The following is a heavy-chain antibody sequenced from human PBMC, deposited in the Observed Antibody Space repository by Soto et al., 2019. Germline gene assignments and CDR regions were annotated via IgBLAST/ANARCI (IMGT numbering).Heavy chain of an antibody. CDR2: ISAHNGNT. J-gene: IGHJ4*02. Sequence: QAHLVQSGAEVKKPGASVKVSCQGSGYAFTTYGITWVRQAPGQGLEWMGWISAHNGNTNYAQKLQGRVTVTRDTSTSTAYMELRSLRYDDTAVYDCARGRYGDYWGQGALVTVSS. CDR1: GYAFTTYG. CDR3: ARGRYGDY. V-gene: IGHV1-18*01. D-gene: IGHD1-1*01.